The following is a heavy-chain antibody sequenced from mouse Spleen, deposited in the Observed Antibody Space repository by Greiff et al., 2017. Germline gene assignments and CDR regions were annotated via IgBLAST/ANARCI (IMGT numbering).Heavy chain of an antibody. Sequence: EVKLVESGAELVKPGASVKLSCTASGFNIKDTYMHWVKQRPEQGLEWIGRIDPANGNTKYDPKFQGKATITADTSSNTAYLQLSSLTSEDTAVYYCARGNLYYFDYWGQGTTLTVSS. CDR2: IDPANGNT. V-gene: IGHV14-3*02. D-gene: IGHD2-1*01. J-gene: IGHJ2*01. CDR1: GFNIKDTY. CDR3: ARGNLYYFDY.